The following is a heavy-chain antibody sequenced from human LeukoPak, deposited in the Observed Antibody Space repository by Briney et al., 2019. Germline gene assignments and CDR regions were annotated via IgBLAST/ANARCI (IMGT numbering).Heavy chain of an antibody. D-gene: IGHD2-2*01. V-gene: IGHV1-2*02. CDR3: ARGDGDIVVVPAAMRCFDY. J-gene: IGHJ4*02. Sequence: ASVKVCCKASGYTFTGYYMHWVRPAPGQGLVWMGWINPNSGGTNYAQKFQGRVTMTRDTSISTAYMELSRMRSDDTAMYYCARGDGDIVVVPAAMRCFDYWGQGTLVTVSS. CDR1: GYTFTGYY. CDR2: INPNSGGT.